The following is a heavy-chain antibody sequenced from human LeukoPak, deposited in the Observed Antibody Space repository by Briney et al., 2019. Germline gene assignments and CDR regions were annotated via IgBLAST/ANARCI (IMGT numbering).Heavy chain of an antibody. CDR1: GGSMSSYY. CDR3: ARSVGSERDFDY. V-gene: IGHV4-59*08. CDR2: IYYSGST. J-gene: IGHJ4*02. Sequence: KASETPSLTCTVSGGSMSSYYWSWIRQPPGKGLEWIGYIYYSGSTKYNPSLKSRVTISVDTSKNQFSLKLSSVTAADTAVYYCARSVGSERDFDYWGQGTLVTVSS. D-gene: IGHD1-26*01.